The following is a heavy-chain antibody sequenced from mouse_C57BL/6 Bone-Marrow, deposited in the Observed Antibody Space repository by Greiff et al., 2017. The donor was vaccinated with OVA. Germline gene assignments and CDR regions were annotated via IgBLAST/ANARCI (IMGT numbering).Heavy chain of an antibody. Sequence: EVQLVESGEGLVKPGGSLKLSCAASGFTFSSYAMSWVRQTPEKRLEWVAYISSGGDYIYYADTVKGRFTISRDNARNTLYLQISSLKSEDTAMDYCTRVYYDYDRYAMDYWGQGTSVTVSS. CDR3: TRVYYDYDRYAMDY. J-gene: IGHJ4*01. CDR2: ISSGGDYI. D-gene: IGHD2-4*01. CDR1: GFTFSSYA. V-gene: IGHV5-9-1*02.